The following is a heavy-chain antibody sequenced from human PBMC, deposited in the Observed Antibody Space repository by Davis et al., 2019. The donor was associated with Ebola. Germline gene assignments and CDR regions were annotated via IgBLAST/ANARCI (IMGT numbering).Heavy chain of an antibody. D-gene: IGHD3-10*01. Sequence: GESLKISCAASGFSISHHYMSWVRQAPGKGLEWVSSIHRDGTTYHADSVKGGFVISRDTSENTLYLQLNSLRVEDTAFYHCARGGYGSSVPDYWGQGTLVTVSS. CDR1: GFSISHHY. J-gene: IGHJ4*02. CDR2: IHRDGTT. V-gene: IGHV3-53*01. CDR3: ARGGYGSSVPDY.